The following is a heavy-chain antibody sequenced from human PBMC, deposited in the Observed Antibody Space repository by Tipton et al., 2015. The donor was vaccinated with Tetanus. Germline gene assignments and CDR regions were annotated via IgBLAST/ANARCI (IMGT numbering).Heavy chain of an antibody. Sequence: TLSLTCTVSGASSTSGDYYWAWIRQPPGKGPEWIGSIYYTGSTYYNPSLKSRVTISEDTSKNQFSLKLSSVIAADTAVYYCARGGIAAAGGGLDYWGQGTLVTVSS. CDR3: ARGGIAAAGGGLDY. D-gene: IGHD6-13*01. J-gene: IGHJ4*02. CDR2: IYYTGST. V-gene: IGHV4-39*07. CDR1: GASSTSGDYY.